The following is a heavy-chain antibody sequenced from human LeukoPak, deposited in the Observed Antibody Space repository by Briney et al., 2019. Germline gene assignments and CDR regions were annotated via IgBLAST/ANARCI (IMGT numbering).Heavy chain of an antibody. CDR2: ISGSGGST. V-gene: IGHV3-23*01. Sequence: PGGSLRLSCAASGFTFSSYGMSWVRQAPGKGLEWVSAISGSGGSTYYADSVKGRFTISRDNSKNTLYLQVNSLRAEDTAVYYCAKECRSSSSVEPFDYWGQGTLVTVSS. D-gene: IGHD6-6*01. J-gene: IGHJ4*02. CDR1: GFTFSSYG. CDR3: AKECRSSSSVEPFDY.